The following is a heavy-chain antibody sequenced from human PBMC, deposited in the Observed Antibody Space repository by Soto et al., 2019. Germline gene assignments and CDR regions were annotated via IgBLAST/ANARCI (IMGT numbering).Heavy chain of an antibody. D-gene: IGHD6-19*01. Sequence: SVKVSCKASGGTFSSYAISWVRQAPGQGLEWMGGIIPIFGTANYAQKFQGRVTITADESTSTAYMELSSLRSDDTAVYYCARGLGGSGHEPYYYYVMDVWGQGTPVTVSS. CDR1: GGTFSSYA. J-gene: IGHJ6*02. V-gene: IGHV1-69*13. CDR3: ARGLGGSGHEPYYYYVMDV. CDR2: IIPIFGTA.